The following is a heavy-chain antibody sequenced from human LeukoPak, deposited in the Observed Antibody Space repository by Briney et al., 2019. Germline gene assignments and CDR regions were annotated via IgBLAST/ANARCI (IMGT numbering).Heavy chain of an antibody. D-gene: IGHD3-10*01. CDR3: ARGVDYYGV. Sequence: SETLSLTCAVYGGSFSGYSWNWIRQPPVKGLEWVGEINHSGGTNYNPSLKSRVTISVDTSKKQFSLKLSSVTAADTAVYYCARGVDYYGVWGQGTLVTVSS. CDR2: INHSGGT. J-gene: IGHJ4*02. V-gene: IGHV4-34*01. CDR1: GGSFSGYS.